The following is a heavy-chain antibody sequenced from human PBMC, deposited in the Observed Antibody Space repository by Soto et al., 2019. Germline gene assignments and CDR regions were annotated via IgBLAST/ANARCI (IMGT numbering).Heavy chain of an antibody. CDR2: IYHSGST. V-gene: IGHV4-30-2*01. Sequence: SETLSLTCAVSGGSISSGGYSWSWIRQPPGKGLEWIGYIYHSGSTYYNPSLKSRVTISVDRSKNQFSLKLSSVTAADTAVYYCARAPPVGNWFDPWGQGTLVTVSS. CDR1: GGSISSGGYS. D-gene: IGHD1-26*01. J-gene: IGHJ5*02. CDR3: ARAPPVGNWFDP.